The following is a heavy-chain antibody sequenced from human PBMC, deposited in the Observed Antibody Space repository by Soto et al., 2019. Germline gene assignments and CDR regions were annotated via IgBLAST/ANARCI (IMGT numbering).Heavy chain of an antibody. Sequence: PGGSLRLSCAASGFTFSSYAMSWVRQAPGKGLEWVSAISGSGGSTYYADSVKGRFTISRDNSKNTLYLQMNSLRAEDTAVYYCAKLYPTYYDFWSGYLDYWGQGTLVTVS. CDR1: GFTFSSYA. J-gene: IGHJ4*02. CDR3: AKLYPTYYDFWSGYLDY. V-gene: IGHV3-23*01. D-gene: IGHD3-3*01. CDR2: ISGSGGST.